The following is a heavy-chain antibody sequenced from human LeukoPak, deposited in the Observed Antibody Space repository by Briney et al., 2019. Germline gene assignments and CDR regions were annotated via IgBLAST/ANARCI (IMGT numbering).Heavy chain of an antibody. V-gene: IGHV1-2*02. J-gene: IGHJ5*02. CDR1: GYTFTGYY. CDR3: AIYGEQRNDDNWFDP. Sequence: ASVKVSCKASGYTFTGYYMHWVRQAPGQGLEWMGWINPNSGGTNYAQKFQGRVTMTRDTSISTAYMELSRLRSDDTAVYYCAIYGEQRNDDNWFDPWGQGTLVTVSS. D-gene: IGHD4-17*01. CDR2: INPNSGGT.